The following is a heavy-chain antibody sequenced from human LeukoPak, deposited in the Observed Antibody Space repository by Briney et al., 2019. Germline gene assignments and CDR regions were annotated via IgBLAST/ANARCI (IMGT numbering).Heavy chain of an antibody. V-gene: IGHV1-2*02. Sequence: ASVKVSCKASGYTFTGYYMHWVRQAPGQGLEWMGWINPTSGGTNYAQKFQGRVTMTRDTSISTAYMELSRLRSDDTAVYYCARRGGDGYNYPDYWGQGTLVTVSS. CDR1: GYTFTGYY. CDR3: ARRGGDGYNYPDY. D-gene: IGHD5-24*01. CDR2: INPTSGGT. J-gene: IGHJ4*02.